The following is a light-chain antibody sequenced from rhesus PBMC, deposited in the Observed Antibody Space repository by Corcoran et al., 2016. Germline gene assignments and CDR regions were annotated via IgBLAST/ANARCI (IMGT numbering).Light chain of an antibody. Sequence: ETVVTQSPATLSLSPGERATLSCRASQSVGSYLAWYQQQPGQAPRLLIYGASRRATGIPDRFSGRGAGTYFTLTISSLETEGVGVYCCQQSSNLWTFGQGTKVESK. CDR3: QQSSNLWT. CDR2: GAS. CDR1: QSVGSY. V-gene: IGKV3-24*04. J-gene: IGKJ1*01.